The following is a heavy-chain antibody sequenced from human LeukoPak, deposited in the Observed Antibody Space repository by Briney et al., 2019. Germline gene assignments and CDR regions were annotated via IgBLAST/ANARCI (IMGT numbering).Heavy chain of an antibody. D-gene: IGHD1-7*01. J-gene: IGHJ4*02. Sequence: SETLSLTCTVSAGSINTYFWTWVRQPAGKGLEWIGRISGSGTAFYNPSLESRVTISLDTANYQLFLRMTSVSAADTAVYYCARGTELTRTSGHYSFDYWGQGALVSVSS. CDR1: AGSINTYF. V-gene: IGHV4-4*07. CDR3: ARGTELTRTSGHYSFDY. CDR2: ISGSGTA.